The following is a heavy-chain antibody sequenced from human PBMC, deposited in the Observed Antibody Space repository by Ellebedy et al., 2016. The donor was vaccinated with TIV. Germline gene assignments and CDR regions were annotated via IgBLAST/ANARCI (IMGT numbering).Heavy chain of an antibody. V-gene: IGHV3-11*01. D-gene: IGHD3-16*02. Sequence: GGSLRLSCAASGFTFSDYYMIWIRQAPGKGLEWVSYISNSGSTIYYPYSVKGRFTISRDNAKNSLSLLMNSLRAEDTAVYYCARDARFIDHQHYWFDPWGQGTLVTVSS. CDR3: ARDARFIDHQHYWFDP. CDR1: GFTFSDYY. J-gene: IGHJ5*02. CDR2: ISNSGSTI.